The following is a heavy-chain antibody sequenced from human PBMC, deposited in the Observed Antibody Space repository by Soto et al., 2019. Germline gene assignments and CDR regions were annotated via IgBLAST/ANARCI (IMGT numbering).Heavy chain of an antibody. CDR2: IDPSDSYT. J-gene: IGHJ6*02. CDR3: ARHKRESCGYYYVNYSYYYGMDV. V-gene: IGHV5-10-1*01. CDR1: GYSFTSYW. D-gene: IGHD3-22*01. Sequence: GESLKISCKGSGYSFTSYWISWVRQMPGKGLEWMGRIDPSDSYTNYSPSFQGHVTISADKSISTAYLQWSSLKASDTAMYYCARHKRESCGYYYVNYSYYYGMDVSGHGTTVTVSS.